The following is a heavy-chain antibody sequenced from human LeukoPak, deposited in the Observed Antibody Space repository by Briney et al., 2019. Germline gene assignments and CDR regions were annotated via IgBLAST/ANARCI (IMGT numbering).Heavy chain of an antibody. D-gene: IGHD3-9*01. CDR1: GFTFSSYA. J-gene: IGHJ4*02. V-gene: IGHV3-30*01. CDR3: ARGPPSFDWLPEGGY. Sequence: GGSLRLSCAASGFTFSSYAMHWVRQAPGKGLEWVAVISYDGSNKYYADSVKGRFTISRDNSKNTLYLQMNSLRAEDTAVYYCARGPPSFDWLPEGGYWGQGTLVTVSS. CDR2: ISYDGSNK.